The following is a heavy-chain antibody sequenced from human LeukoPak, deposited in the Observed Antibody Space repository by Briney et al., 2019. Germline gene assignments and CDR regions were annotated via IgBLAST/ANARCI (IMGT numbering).Heavy chain of an antibody. Sequence: PGGSLRLSCAASGFTFSSYWMSWVRQAPGKGLEWVANIKQEGSEKYYVDSVKGRFTISRDNAKNSLYLQTNSLRAEDTAVYYCARVRYYYGSGSYYTLDYWGQGTLVTVSS. CDR2: IKQEGSEK. J-gene: IGHJ4*02. V-gene: IGHV3-7*01. CDR3: ARVRYYYGSGSYYTLDY. CDR1: GFTFSSYW. D-gene: IGHD3-10*01.